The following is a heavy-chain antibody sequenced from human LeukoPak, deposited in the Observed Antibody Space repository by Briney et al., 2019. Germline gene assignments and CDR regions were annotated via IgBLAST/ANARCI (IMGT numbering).Heavy chain of an antibody. CDR3: ARPSTDYYDGSGYYFEYFDY. CDR2: ISSSSDTT. D-gene: IGHD3-22*01. V-gene: IGHV3-48*01. J-gene: IGHJ4*02. CDR1: GFTFSNAW. Sequence: GGSLRLSCAASGFTFSNAWMSWVRQAPGKGLEWVSYISSSSDTTYYADSVKGRFTISRDNAKNSLYLQMNSLRAEDTAVYYCARPSTDYYDGSGYYFEYFDYWGQGTLVTVSS.